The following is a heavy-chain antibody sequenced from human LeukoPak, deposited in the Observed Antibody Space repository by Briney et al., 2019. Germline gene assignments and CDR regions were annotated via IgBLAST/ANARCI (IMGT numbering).Heavy chain of an antibody. V-gene: IGHV4-30-4*01. Sequence: PSQTLSLTCAVSGGLISRIEYYWGWVRQSPVKGLEWLGHIYHTGTTLYSPHLNNRLTVSVDSSKNQFSLTLNSVTAADTAVYCASVSVWELATHTGGSFDYWGRGILVTVSS. CDR2: IYHTGTT. D-gene: IGHD1-26*01. J-gene: IGHJ4*02. CDR1: GGLISRIEYY. CDR3: SVSVWELATHTGGSFDY.